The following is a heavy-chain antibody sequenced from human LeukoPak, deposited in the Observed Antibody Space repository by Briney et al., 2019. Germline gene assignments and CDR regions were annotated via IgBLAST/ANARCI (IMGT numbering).Heavy chain of an antibody. CDR3: ARDNMGYDSGVYTNFAY. J-gene: IGHJ4*02. Sequence: GGSLRLSCAASGFTFSGYEMNWVRQAPGKGLEWVSYISSSGSTIYYADSVKGRFTISRDNAKNSLYLQMNSLRAEDTAVYYCARDNMGYDSGVYTNFAYWGQGPLVTVSS. CDR2: ISSSGSTI. D-gene: IGHD3-22*01. CDR1: GFTFSGYE. V-gene: IGHV3-48*03.